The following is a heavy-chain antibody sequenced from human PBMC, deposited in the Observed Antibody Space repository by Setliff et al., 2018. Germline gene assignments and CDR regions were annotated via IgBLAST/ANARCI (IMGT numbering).Heavy chain of an antibody. CDR2: IYYSGST. Sequence: SETLSLTCTVSGGSIRDYYWNWIRQSPGKGLEWIGYIYYSGSTNYNPSLKSRVTISVDTSKNQFSLKLSAVTAADTAVYYCARGAGWWDLWGQGTLVTVSS. CDR1: GGSIRDYY. CDR3: ARGAGWWDL. J-gene: IGHJ5*02. V-gene: IGHV4-59*08.